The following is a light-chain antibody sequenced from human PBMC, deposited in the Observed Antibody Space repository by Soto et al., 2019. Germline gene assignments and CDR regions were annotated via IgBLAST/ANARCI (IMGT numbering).Light chain of an antibody. CDR1: SSDVGGYNY. Sequence: QSALTQPASVSGSPGQSITISCTGTSSDVGGYNYVSWYQHHPGKAPKLIIYDVSNRPSGVSIRFSGSKSDNTASLTISGAPPEDEADYHCSSYPTRNTRQNVFGTGTQLTVL. CDR2: DVS. J-gene: IGLJ1*01. CDR3: SSYPTRNTRQNV. V-gene: IGLV2-14*03.